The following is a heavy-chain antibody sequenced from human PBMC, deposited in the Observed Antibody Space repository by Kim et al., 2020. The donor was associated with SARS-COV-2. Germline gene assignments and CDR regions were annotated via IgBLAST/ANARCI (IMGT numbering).Heavy chain of an antibody. CDR1: GGSFSGYF. CDR2: INHGGST. CDR3: ARGGIAAAAIAEYFQH. V-gene: IGHV4-34*01. D-gene: IGHD6-13*01. J-gene: IGHJ1*01. Sequence: SETLSLTCAVYGGSFSGYFWSWIRQPPGKGLEWIGEINHGGSTNSNPSLMSRVTISVDTSRNQFSLKLSSVTAADTAVYYCARGGIAAAAIAEYFQHWGPGTLVTVSS.